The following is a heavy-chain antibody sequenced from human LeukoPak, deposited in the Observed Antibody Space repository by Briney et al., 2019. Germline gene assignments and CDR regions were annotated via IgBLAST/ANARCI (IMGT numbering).Heavy chain of an antibody. Sequence: SETLSLTCAVYGGSFSGYYWSWIRQPPGKGLEWIGEINHSGSTNYNPSLKSRVTISVDTSKNQFSLELSSVTAADTAVYYCARHPGLRYFDWFQKGRNWFDPWGQGTLVTVSS. J-gene: IGHJ5*02. CDR1: GGSFSGYY. CDR2: INHSGST. CDR3: ARHPGLRYFDWFQKGRNWFDP. D-gene: IGHD3-9*01. V-gene: IGHV4-34*01.